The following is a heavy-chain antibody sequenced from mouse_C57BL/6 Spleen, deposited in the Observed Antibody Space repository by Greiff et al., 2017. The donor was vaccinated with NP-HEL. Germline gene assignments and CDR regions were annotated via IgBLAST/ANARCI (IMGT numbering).Heavy chain of an antibody. J-gene: IGHJ4*01. D-gene: IGHD2-3*01. Sequence: EVQVVESGGGLVKPGGSLKLSCAASGFTFSSYAMSWVRQTPEKRLEWVATISDGGSYTYYPDNVKGRFTISRDNAKNNLYLQMSHLKSEDTAMYYCARGRDGYYDYAMDYWGQGTSVTVSS. CDR2: ISDGGSYT. CDR3: ARGRDGYYDYAMDY. V-gene: IGHV5-4*01. CDR1: GFTFSSYA.